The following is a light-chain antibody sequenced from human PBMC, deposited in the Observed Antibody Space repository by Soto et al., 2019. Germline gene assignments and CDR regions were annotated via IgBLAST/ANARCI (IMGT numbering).Light chain of an antibody. CDR1: SSDVGSYNL. CDR2: EGS. Sequence: QSALTQPASVSGSPGHRLPISCPGTSSDVGSYNLVSWYQQHPGKAPKLMIYEGSKRPSGVSNRFSGSKSGNTASLTISGLQAEDEADYYCCSYAGSSTPYVFGTGTKVTVL. V-gene: IGLV2-23*01. CDR3: CSYAGSSTPYV. J-gene: IGLJ1*01.